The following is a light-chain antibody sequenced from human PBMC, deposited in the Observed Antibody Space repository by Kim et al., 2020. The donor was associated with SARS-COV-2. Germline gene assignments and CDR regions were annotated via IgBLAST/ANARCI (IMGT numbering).Light chain of an antibody. V-gene: IGLV1-44*01. CDR3: AAWDDSLNGWV. CDR2: SNN. J-gene: IGLJ3*02. Sequence: LTQPPSASGTPGQRVTISCSGSSSNIGSNTVNWYQQLPGTAPKLLIYSNNQRPSGVPDRFSGSKSGTSASLAISGLQSEDEADYYCAAWDDSLNGWVFGGGTQLNVL. CDR1: SSNIGSNT.